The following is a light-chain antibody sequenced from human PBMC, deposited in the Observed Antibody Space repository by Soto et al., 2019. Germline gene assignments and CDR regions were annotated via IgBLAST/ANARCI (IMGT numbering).Light chain of an antibody. CDR1: QSVSSYY. V-gene: IGKV3-20*01. Sequence: EIVLTQSPGTRSLSPGERATLSCRASQSVSSYYLAWYQQKPGQAPRLLIYAASSRATGIPDRFSGSGSGTDFTLTISRLEPEDFAVYYCQQYGSSPVTFGQGTKVDIK. CDR2: AAS. J-gene: IGKJ1*01. CDR3: QQYGSSPVT.